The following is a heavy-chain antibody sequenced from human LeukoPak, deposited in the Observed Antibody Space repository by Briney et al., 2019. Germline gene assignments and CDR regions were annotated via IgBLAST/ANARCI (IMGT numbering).Heavy chain of an antibody. V-gene: IGHV4-34*01. D-gene: IGHD3-16*01. CDR3: ARSYDYVWGSTPLYFDY. J-gene: IGHJ4*02. CDR2: INHSGST. Sequence: SETLSLTCAVYGGSFSGYYWSWIRQPPGKGLEWIGEINHSGSTNYNPSLKSRVTISVDTSKNQFSLKLSSVTAADTAVYYCARSYDYVWGSTPLYFDYWGQGTLVTVSP. CDR1: GGSFSGYY.